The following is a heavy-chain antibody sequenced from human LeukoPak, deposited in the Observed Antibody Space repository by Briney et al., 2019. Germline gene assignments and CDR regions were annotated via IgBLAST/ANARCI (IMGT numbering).Heavy chain of an antibody. D-gene: IGHD6-13*01. J-gene: IGHJ4*02. CDR2: ISGDSRYI. V-gene: IGHV3-21*06. Sequence: GVSLRLSCAASGFTFSDYSLNWVRQAPGKGLEWVSCISGDSRYIYYADSLKGRSTISRDNAQNSLYLHMNNLRAEDTAVYYCARGPFSSSWSEFDYWGQGTLVTVSS. CDR1: GFTFSDYS. CDR3: ARGPFSSSWSEFDY.